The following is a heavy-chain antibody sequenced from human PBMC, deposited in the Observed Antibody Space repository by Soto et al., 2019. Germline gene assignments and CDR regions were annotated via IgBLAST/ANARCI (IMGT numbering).Heavy chain of an antibody. CDR3: ARSAVLWLGGTKSFGLDV. D-gene: IGHD2-21*01. CDR1: GFTVSNSF. Sequence: EVQLVEAGGGLIQPGGSLRLSCAASGFTVSNSFMTWVRQAPGKGLEWISVIYSGSNTYYADSVKGRFSISRDNPENTVFLQMNSLRADDTAVYYCARSAVLWLGGTKSFGLDVWGQGTTVTVSS. CDR2: IYSGSNT. V-gene: IGHV3-53*01. J-gene: IGHJ6*02.